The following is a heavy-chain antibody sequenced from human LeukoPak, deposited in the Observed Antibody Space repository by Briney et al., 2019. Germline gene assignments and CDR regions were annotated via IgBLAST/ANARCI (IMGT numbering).Heavy chain of an antibody. CDR3: ARDPRYSSYYYYGMDV. D-gene: IGHD4-11*01. V-gene: IGHV1-2*02. J-gene: IGHJ6*02. CDR2: INPNSGGT. Sequence: ASVKVSCKASGYTFTGYYMHWVRQAPGQGLECMGCINPNSGGTNYAQKFQGRVTMTRDTSISTAYMELSRLRSDDTAVYYCARDPRYSSYYYYGMDVWGQGTTVTVSS. CDR1: GYTFTGYY.